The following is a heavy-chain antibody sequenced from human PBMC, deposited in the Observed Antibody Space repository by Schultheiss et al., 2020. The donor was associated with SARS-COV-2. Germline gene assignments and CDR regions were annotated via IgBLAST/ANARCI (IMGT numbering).Heavy chain of an antibody. D-gene: IGHD6-19*01. CDR3: ARYTSMVAGTLYYYYGMDV. CDR1: SYSISRGYY. J-gene: IGHJ6*02. Sequence: SETLSLTCTVSSYSISRGYYWGWIRQPPGKGLEWIGSIYHSGSTYYNPSLKSRVTISVDTSKNQFSLQLNSVTPEDTAVYYCARYTSMVAGTLYYYYGMDVWGQGTTVTVSS. V-gene: IGHV4-38-2*02. CDR2: IYHSGST.